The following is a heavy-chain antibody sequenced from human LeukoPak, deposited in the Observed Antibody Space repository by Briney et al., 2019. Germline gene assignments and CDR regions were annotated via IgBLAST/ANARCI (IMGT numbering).Heavy chain of an antibody. Sequence: GGSLRLSCAASGFTFSSYAMSWVRQAPGKGLEWVSAISGSGGSTYYADSVKGRFTISRGNSKNTLYLQMNSLRAEDTAVYYCAKPITPYYYYYYGMDVWGQGTTVTVSS. D-gene: IGHD1-20*01. V-gene: IGHV3-23*01. J-gene: IGHJ6*02. CDR1: GFTFSSYA. CDR2: ISGSGGST. CDR3: AKPITPYYYYYYGMDV.